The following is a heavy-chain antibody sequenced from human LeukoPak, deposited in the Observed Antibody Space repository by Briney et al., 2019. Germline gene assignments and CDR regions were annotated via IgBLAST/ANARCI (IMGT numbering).Heavy chain of an antibody. Sequence: GGSLRLSCAASGFTFSSYSMNWVRQAPGKGLEWVGRVRSQSDAGTMDYAAHVEGRFTISRDDSKNIVYLDMNSLKTEDTAVYYCGGRRVWGNGTVVTVSS. CDR2: VRSQSDAGTM. CDR1: GFTFSSYS. V-gene: IGHV3-15*01. CDR3: GGRRV. D-gene: IGHD3-16*01. J-gene: IGHJ6*04.